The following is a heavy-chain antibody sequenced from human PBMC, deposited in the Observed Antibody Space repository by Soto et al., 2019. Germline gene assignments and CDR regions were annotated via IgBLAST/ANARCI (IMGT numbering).Heavy chain of an antibody. D-gene: IGHD4-4*01. Sequence: PSETLALTCAVSGASTCSDYYYWSWNRQPPGMGLEWIGYISYSGRAYYSPSLKARVIISVDTAKDQFSLKVNSVTAADTAVYYCARVNSDYWYFDLWGRGARVTVSS. CDR3: ARVNSDYWYFDL. CDR2: ISYSGRA. J-gene: IGHJ2*01. V-gene: IGHV4-30-4*01. CDR1: GASTCSDYYY.